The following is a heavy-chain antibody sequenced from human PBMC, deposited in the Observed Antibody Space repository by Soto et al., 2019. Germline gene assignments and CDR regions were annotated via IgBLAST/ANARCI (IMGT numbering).Heavy chain of an antibody. V-gene: IGHV3-30*18. CDR3: AKESGYYSSYYYGMDV. D-gene: IGHD3-22*01. CDR1: GFTFSDHY. Sequence: PGGSLRLSCAASGFTFSDHYMDWVRQAPGKGLEWVAVITYDGINKYSADSVKGRFTISRDNSKNTLYLQMNSLRAEDTAVYYCAKESGYYSSYYYGMDVWGQGTTVTVSS. CDR2: ITYDGINK. J-gene: IGHJ6*02.